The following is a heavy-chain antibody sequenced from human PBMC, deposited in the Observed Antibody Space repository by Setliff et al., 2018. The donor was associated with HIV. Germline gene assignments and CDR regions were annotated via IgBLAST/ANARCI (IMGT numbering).Heavy chain of an antibody. J-gene: IGHJ3*02. V-gene: IGHV4-59*01. CDR3: ARSNSIKGYSYGPDAFDI. D-gene: IGHD5-18*01. CDR1: GGSFSTYY. Sequence: PSETLSLTCTVPGGSFSTYYWSWIRQPPGKGLEWIGYIFYSGSTNYNPSLKSRVTISVDSSKNQFSLNLTSVTPADTAVYYCARSNSIKGYSYGPDAFDIWGQGTMVTVSS. CDR2: IFYSGST.